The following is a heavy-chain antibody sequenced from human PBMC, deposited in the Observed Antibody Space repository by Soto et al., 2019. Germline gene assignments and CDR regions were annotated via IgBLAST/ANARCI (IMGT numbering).Heavy chain of an antibody. CDR1: GFTFSSYG. CDR2: IWYDGSNK. V-gene: IGHV3-33*01. D-gene: IGHD3-16*02. Sequence: GGSLRLSCAASGFTFSSYGMHWVRQAPGKGLEWVAVIWYDGSNKYYADSVKGRFTISRDNSKNTLYLQMNSLRAEDTAVYYFAIDVGDYVWGSYRYTNYFDYWGQGTLVTVSS. CDR3: AIDVGDYVWGSYRYTNYFDY. J-gene: IGHJ4*02.